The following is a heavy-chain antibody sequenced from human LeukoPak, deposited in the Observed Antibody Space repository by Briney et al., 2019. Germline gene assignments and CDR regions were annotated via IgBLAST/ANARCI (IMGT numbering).Heavy chain of an antibody. CDR3: ARHKRDDYGARRYFDL. CDR2: INHSGST. V-gene: IGHV4-34*01. J-gene: IGHJ2*01. CDR1: GGSFSGYY. Sequence: PSETLSLTCAVYGGSFSGYYWSWIRQPPGKGLEWIGEINHSGSTNYNPSLKSRVTISVDTSKNQFSLKLSSVTAADTAVYYCARHKRDDYGARRYFDLWGRGTLVTVSS. D-gene: IGHD4-17*01.